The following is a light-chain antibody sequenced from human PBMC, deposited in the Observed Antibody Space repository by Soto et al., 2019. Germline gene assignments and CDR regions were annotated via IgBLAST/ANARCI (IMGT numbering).Light chain of an antibody. V-gene: IGKV3D-15*01. CDR3: QQYNDWAPLT. CDR2: GAS. Sequence: EIVMTQSPATLSVSPGERATLSCRASQSVSSNLAWYQQKPGQAPRLLISGASTRATGIPARFSGSGSGTEFPLPISSLQSEDFAVYYCQQYNDWAPLTFGGGTKVEIK. J-gene: IGKJ4*01. CDR1: QSVSSN.